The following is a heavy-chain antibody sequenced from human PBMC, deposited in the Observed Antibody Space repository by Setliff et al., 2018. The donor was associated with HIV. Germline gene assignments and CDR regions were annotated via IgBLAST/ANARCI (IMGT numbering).Heavy chain of an antibody. CDR1: GFTFSRHD. V-gene: IGHV3-13*01. J-gene: IGHJ3*01. CDR2: IGTAGDT. CDR3: ARIFFSTGAFDL. Sequence: AGGSLRLSCAASGFTFSRHDMHWIRQGPGKGLEWVSAIGTAGDTYYGDSVKGRFIISRENAKSSMYLQMNSLRVGDSAVYYCARIFFSTGAFDLWGQGTLVTVSS. D-gene: IGHD1-1*01.